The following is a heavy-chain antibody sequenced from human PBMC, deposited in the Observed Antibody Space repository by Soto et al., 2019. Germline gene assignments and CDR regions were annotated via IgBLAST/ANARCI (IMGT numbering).Heavy chain of an antibody. Sequence: GASVKVSCKASGYTFTSYDINWVRQATGQGLEWMGWMNPNSGNTGYAQKFQGRVTMTRNTSISTAYMELSSLRSEDTAVYYCARGGWMEEWLLFANWFDPWGQGTLVTVSS. D-gene: IGHD3-3*01. CDR2: MNPNSGNT. J-gene: IGHJ5*02. V-gene: IGHV1-8*01. CDR3: ARGGWMEEWLLFANWFDP. CDR1: GYTFTSYD.